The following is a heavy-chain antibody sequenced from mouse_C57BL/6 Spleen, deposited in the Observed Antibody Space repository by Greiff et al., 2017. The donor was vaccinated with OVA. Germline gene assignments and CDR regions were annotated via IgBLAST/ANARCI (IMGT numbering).Heavy chain of an antibody. Sequence: VQLKESGPELVKPGASVKISCKASGYSFTGYYMNWVKQSPEKSLEWIGEINPSTGGTTYNQKFKAKATLTVDKSSSTAYMQLKSLTSEDSAVYYCARGWDDWYFDVWGTGTTVTVSS. V-gene: IGHV1-42*01. CDR3: ARGWDDWYFDV. CDR2: INPSTGGT. D-gene: IGHD4-1*01. CDR1: GYSFTGYY. J-gene: IGHJ1*03.